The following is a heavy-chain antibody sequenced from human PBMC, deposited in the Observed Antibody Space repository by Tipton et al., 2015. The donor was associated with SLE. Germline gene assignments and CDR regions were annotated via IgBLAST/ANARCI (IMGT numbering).Heavy chain of an antibody. J-gene: IGHJ6*02. CDR1: GGSISSSSYY. V-gene: IGHV4-39*07. D-gene: IGHD2-15*01. CDR3: ASKVAEYYYYYGMDV. CDR2: FSNTGST. Sequence: TLSLTCTVSGGSISSSSYYWGWIRQPPGKGLEWIGCFSNTGSTNFNPSLKSRVTISVDTSKNQFSLKLSSVTAADTAVYYCASKVAEYYYYYGMDVWGQGTTVTVSS.